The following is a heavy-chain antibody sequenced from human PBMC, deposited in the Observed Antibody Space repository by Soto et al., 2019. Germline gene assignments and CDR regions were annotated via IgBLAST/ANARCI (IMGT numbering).Heavy chain of an antibody. V-gene: IGHV3-30-3*01. CDR1: VFTFSSYA. D-gene: IGHD3-10*01. Sequence: HPVGSLRLSCASSVFTFSSYAMHCVRHSPGKWLEWVAVISYDGSNKYYADSVKGRFTISRDNSKNTLYLQMNSLRAEDTAVYYCARDRNYGSGSSYGMDVWGQGTTVSVS. J-gene: IGHJ6*01. CDR2: ISYDGSNK. CDR3: ARDRNYGSGSSYGMDV.